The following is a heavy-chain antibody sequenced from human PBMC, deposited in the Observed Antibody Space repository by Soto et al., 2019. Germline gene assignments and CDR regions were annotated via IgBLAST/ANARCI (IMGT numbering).Heavy chain of an antibody. CDR1: GYTFTNYW. CDR2: IYPGDSDT. Sequence: GESLKISCQGSGYTFTNYWIGWVRQMPGKGLEWMGVIYPGDSDTKYSPSFQGQVTFSADKSINTAYLQWTSLKASDTAMYFCGRLPGFPHYYFPYVWAKRPPVPVSS. V-gene: IGHV5-51*01. D-gene: IGHD3-9*01. CDR3: GRLPGFPHYYFPYV. J-gene: IGHJ6*04.